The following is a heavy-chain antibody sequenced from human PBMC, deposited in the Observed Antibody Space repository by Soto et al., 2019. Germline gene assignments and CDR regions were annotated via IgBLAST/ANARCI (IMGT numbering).Heavy chain of an antibody. CDR3: VRDLGTTGTTAHFDY. D-gene: IGHD1-1*01. J-gene: IGHJ4*02. Sequence: EVHLLESGGGLVQPGGSLRLSCAASGFTFSSYAMSWVRQAPGKGLEWVSAISGSGGSTYYEDSVKGRFTISRDNSRNTLYLQMNGLRAEDTAVYYCVRDLGTTGTTAHFDYWGEGTLVTVSS. CDR1: GFTFSSYA. V-gene: IGHV3-23*01. CDR2: ISGSGGST.